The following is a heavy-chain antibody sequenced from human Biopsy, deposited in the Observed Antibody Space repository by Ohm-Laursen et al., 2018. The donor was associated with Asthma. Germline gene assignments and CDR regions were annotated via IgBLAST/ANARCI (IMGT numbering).Heavy chain of an antibody. J-gene: IGHJ4*02. V-gene: IGHV2-70*04. D-gene: IGHD1-14*01. CDR1: GFSLSSSGAN. Sequence: PTQTLTLTFSFSGFSLSSSGANVNWIRQPPGKALEWPARIDWEEDKFYSTSLRTRLTISKGSSEDQVVLTMTNMGPVDTATYYCTRHNDYWGPGILVTVSS. CDR2: IDWEEDK. CDR3: TRHNDY.